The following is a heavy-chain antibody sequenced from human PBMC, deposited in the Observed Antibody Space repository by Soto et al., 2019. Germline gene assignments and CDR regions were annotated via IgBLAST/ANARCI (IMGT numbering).Heavy chain of an antibody. D-gene: IGHD3-10*01. CDR2: IKQDGSEK. CDR3: AGGKGDGYFGLDV. Sequence: EVQSVESGGGLVQPGGSLRLSCEVSGFTFSGFWMTWVRQAPGKGLEWVANIKQDGSEKNYVDSVKGRFTISRDNAKNSLYLQMHSLRVEDTAVYHCAGGKGDGYFGLDVWGQGTTVTVSS. CDR1: GFTFSGFW. J-gene: IGHJ6*02. V-gene: IGHV3-7*01.